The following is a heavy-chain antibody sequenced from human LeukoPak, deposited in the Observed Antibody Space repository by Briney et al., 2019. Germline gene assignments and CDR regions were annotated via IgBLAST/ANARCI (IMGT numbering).Heavy chain of an antibody. Sequence: GGSLRLSCAASGFTFSSCAMSWVRQAPGKGLEWVSFISPSGDRTSNADSVEGRFTISRDNTRNTLYLQMNSLRDEDTGVYYCAIMHGYYDGSGFWVQWGQGTLVTVSS. CDR2: ISPSGDRT. CDR1: GFTFSSCA. J-gene: IGHJ4*02. CDR3: AIMHGYYDGSGFWVQ. D-gene: IGHD3-22*01. V-gene: IGHV3-23*01.